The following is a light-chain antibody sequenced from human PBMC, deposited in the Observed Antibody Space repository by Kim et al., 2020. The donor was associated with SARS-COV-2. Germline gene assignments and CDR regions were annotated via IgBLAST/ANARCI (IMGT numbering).Light chain of an antibody. CDR1: SSDVGGYNY. J-gene: IGLJ1*01. CDR2: EVS. V-gene: IGLV2-8*01. CDR3: SSYAGSNNFEV. Sequence: QSVTISCTGTSSDVGGYNYVSWYQQHPGKAPKLMIYEVSKLPSGVPDRFSGSKSGNTASLTVSGLQAEDEADYYCSSYAGSNNFEVFGTGTKVTVL.